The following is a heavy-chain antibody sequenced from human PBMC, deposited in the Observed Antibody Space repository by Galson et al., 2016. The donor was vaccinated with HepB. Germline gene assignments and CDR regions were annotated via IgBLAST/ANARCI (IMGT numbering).Heavy chain of an antibody. D-gene: IGHD3-10*01. V-gene: IGHV3-33*01. CDR1: GFTFSSYG. CDR2: IWYDGSNK. Sequence: SLRLSCAASGFTFSSYGMHWVHQALGKGLEWVAVIWYDGSNKYYADSVKGRFTISRDNSKNTLYLQMNSLRAEDTAVYYCARDSRFGFSYYYFYGMDVWGQGTTVTVSS. CDR3: ARDSRFGFSYYYFYGMDV. J-gene: IGHJ6*02.